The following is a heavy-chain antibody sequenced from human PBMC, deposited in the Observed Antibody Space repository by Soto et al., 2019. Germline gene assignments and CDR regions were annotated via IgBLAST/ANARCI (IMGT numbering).Heavy chain of an antibody. V-gene: IGHV4-59*01. D-gene: IGHD1-26*01. Sequence: SETLSVTCTVSGGSISGYYWNWIRQPPGKGLEWIGYIYYSGSTNYNPSLKSRVTISVDTSKHQFSLKLSSVTAADTAVYYCARDSTTWFDPWGQGTLVTVSS. CDR2: IYYSGST. CDR1: GGSISGYY. CDR3: ARDSTTWFDP. J-gene: IGHJ5*02.